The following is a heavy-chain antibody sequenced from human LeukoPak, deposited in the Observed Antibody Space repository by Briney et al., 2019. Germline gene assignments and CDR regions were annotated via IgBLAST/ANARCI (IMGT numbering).Heavy chain of an antibody. V-gene: IGHV3-30*18. CDR2: ISYDGSNK. J-gene: IGHJ4*02. Sequence: PGRSLRLSCAASGFTFISYGMHWVRRAPGKGLEGGAVISYDGSNKYYADSVKGRFTISRDNSKNTLYLQMNSLRAEDTAVYYCAKDRVPNYYDSSGYYFVSSGLDYWGQGTLVTVSS. CDR3: AKDRVPNYYDSSGYYFVSSGLDY. D-gene: IGHD3-22*01. CDR1: GFTFISYG.